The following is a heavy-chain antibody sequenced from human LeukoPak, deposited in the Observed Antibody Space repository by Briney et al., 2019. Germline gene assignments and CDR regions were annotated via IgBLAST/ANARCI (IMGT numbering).Heavy chain of an antibody. J-gene: IGHJ3*02. Sequence: GGSLRLSCAASGFTFSSYGMSWVRQAPGKGLEWVSAISGSGGSTYYADSVKGRFTISRDNSKNTLYLQMNSLRAEDTAVYYCATLKGDSKRAFDIWGQGTMVTVSS. V-gene: IGHV3-23*01. D-gene: IGHD4-11*01. CDR1: GFTFSSYG. CDR2: ISGSGGST. CDR3: ATLKGDSKRAFDI.